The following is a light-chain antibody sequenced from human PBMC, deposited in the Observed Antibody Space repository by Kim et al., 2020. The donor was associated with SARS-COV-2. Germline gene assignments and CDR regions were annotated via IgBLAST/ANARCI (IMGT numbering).Light chain of an antibody. V-gene: IGKV3-15*01. CDR2: GAS. CDR1: QSVSSS. Sequence: EIVMTQSPATLSVSPGERATLSCRASQSVSSSLAWYQQKPGQAPRLLIYGASTRATGIPARFSGSGSGTEFTLTISSLQSEDFAVYYCQQYNNWPMYTFGQGTKLEV. J-gene: IGKJ2*01. CDR3: QQYNNWPMYT.